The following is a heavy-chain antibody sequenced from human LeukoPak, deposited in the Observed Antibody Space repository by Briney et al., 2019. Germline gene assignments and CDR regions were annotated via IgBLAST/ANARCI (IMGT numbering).Heavy chain of an antibody. CDR3: ARNGRPSVSGWFRY. D-gene: IGHD6-19*01. V-gene: IGHV3-30*15. CDR1: GFAFRSYT. Sequence: GGSLRLSCVASGFAFRSYTMHWVRQAPGKGLEWVAVMSSDGSKRYSADSVKGRFSISRDNSKKTRYLHMSRLRDQQTAVYYFARNGRPSVSGWFRYWGRGTLVTVSS. CDR2: MSSDGSKR. J-gene: IGHJ4*02.